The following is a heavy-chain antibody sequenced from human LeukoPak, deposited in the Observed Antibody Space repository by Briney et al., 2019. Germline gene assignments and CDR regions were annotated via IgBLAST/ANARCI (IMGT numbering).Heavy chain of an antibody. Sequence: SETLSLTCTVSGGSISSSSYYWGWIRQPPGKGLEWIGSIYYSGSTYYNPSLKSRVTISVDTSKNQFSLKLSSVTAADTAVYHCARVIAAAGRYYMDVWGKGTTVTVSS. J-gene: IGHJ6*03. V-gene: IGHV4-39*07. CDR3: ARVIAAAGRYYMDV. CDR2: IYYSGST. D-gene: IGHD6-13*01. CDR1: GGSISSSSYY.